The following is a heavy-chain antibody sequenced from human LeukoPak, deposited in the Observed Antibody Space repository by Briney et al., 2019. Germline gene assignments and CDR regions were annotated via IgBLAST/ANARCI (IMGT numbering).Heavy chain of an antibody. Sequence: GGSLRLSCAASGFTFSSYGMHWVRQAPGKGLEWVAVISYDGSNKYYADSVKGRFTISRDNSKNTLYLQMNSLRAEDTAVYYCAKDRQYQLLTFDYWGQGTLVTVSS. V-gene: IGHV3-30*18. CDR2: ISYDGSNK. J-gene: IGHJ4*02. D-gene: IGHD2-2*01. CDR1: GFTFSSYG. CDR3: AKDRQYQLLTFDY.